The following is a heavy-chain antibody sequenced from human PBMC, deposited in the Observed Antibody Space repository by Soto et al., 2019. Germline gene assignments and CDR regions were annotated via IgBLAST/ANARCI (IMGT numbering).Heavy chain of an antibody. D-gene: IGHD3-22*01. Sequence: PGGSLRLSCAASGFTFSNAWMNWVRQAPGKGLEWVGRIKSKTDGGTTDYAAPVKGRFTISRGDSKNTLYLQMNSLKTEDTAVYYCTTGYYYDSSGYYGYDYWGQGTLVTVFS. CDR2: IKSKTDGGTT. CDR1: GFTFSNAW. CDR3: TTGYYYDSSGYYGYDY. V-gene: IGHV3-15*07. J-gene: IGHJ4*02.